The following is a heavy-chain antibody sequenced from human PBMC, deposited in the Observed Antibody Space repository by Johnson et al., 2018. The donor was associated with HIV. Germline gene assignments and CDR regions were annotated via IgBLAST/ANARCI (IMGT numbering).Heavy chain of an antibody. Sequence: QLVESGGGLVQPGRSLRLSCAASGFTFDDYAMHWVRQAPGKGLEWVSGISWNSGSTYYADSVKGRFTFSRDNSKNTVYLQMNSLRADDTAVYYCAREGPSERAGFDIWGQGTMVTVSS. V-gene: IGHV3-9*01. CDR2: ISWNSGST. J-gene: IGHJ3*02. CDR1: GFTFDDYA. CDR3: AREGPSERAGFDI.